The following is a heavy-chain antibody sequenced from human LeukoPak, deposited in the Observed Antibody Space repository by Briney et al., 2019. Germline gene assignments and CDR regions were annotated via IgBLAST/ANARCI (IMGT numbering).Heavy chain of an antibody. J-gene: IGHJ4*02. V-gene: IGHV3-7*05. Sequence: PGGSLTLSCAASGFTFSTYEMNWVRQAPGKGLEWVANIKQDGNVEYYVVSVKGRLTISRDNAKESLYLQMNSLRAEDTAVYYCARIGYSSSSFDFWGQGTLVTVSS. D-gene: IGHD6-6*01. CDR3: ARIGYSSSSFDF. CDR1: GFTFSTYE. CDR2: IKQDGNVE.